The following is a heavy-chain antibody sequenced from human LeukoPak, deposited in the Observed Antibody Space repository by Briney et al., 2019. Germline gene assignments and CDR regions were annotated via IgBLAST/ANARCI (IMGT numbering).Heavy chain of an antibody. J-gene: IGHJ3*02. CDR1: GFTFSDYY. CDR2: ISSSGSTI. V-gene: IGHV3-11*04. D-gene: IGHD1-1*01. Sequence: GGSLRLSCAASGFTFSDYYMSWIRQAPGKGLEWVSYISSSGSTIYYADSVKGRFTISRDNAKNSLYLQMTSLRAEDTAVYYCARAGNSWNDAAFDIWGQGTMVTVSS. CDR3: ARAGNSWNDAAFDI.